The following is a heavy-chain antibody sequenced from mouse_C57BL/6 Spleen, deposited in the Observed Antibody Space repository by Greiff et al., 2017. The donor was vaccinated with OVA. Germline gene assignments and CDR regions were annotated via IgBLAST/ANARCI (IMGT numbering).Heavy chain of an antibody. Sequence: VQLQQPGAELVKPGASVKLSCKASGYTFTSYWMQWVKQRPGQGLEWIGEIDPSDSYTNYNQKFTGKATLTVDTSSSTAYMRLSSLTSEDSAVYYCAITTVVAKGFAYWGQGTLVTVSA. CDR2: IDPSDSYT. CDR3: AITTVVAKGFAY. D-gene: IGHD1-1*01. V-gene: IGHV1-50*01. J-gene: IGHJ3*01. CDR1: GYTFTSYW.